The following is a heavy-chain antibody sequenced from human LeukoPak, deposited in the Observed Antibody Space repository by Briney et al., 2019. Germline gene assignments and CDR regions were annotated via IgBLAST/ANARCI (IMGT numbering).Heavy chain of an antibody. D-gene: IGHD3-10*01. CDR2: IYPSDSVT. V-gene: IGHV5-51*01. CDR1: GYSFANYW. Sequence: GESLKISCKGSGYSFANYWIGWVRQMPGKGLEWMGIIYPSDSVTRYSPSFQGQVTISADKSISAAYLQWSSLKASDTATYYCARLDTMVRGVIEGNFWGQGTLVTVSS. CDR3: ARLDTMVRGVIEGNF. J-gene: IGHJ4*02.